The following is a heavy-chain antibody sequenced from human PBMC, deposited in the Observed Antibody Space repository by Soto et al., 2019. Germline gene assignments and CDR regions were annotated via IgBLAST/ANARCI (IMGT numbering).Heavy chain of an antibody. J-gene: IGHJ4*02. CDR1: GYSFTSYW. V-gene: IGHV5-51*01. Sequence: GESLKISCKGSGYSFTSYWIGWGRQMPGKGLEGMGIIYPGDSDTRYSPSFQGQVTISASKSISTAYLQLSSLKASATALYYCARPTNWGPKYYFDYWGQGTLVTVSS. CDR3: ARPTNWGPKYYFDY. CDR2: IYPGDSDT. D-gene: IGHD7-27*01.